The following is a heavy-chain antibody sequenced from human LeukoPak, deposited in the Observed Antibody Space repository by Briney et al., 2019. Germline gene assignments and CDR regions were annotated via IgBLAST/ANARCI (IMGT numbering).Heavy chain of an antibody. CDR3: ATVVVPAAGDAFDI. J-gene: IGHJ3*02. CDR1: GGSISSYY. CDR2: IYYSGST. D-gene: IGHD2-2*01. Sequence: SETLSLTCTVSGGSISSYYWSWIRQPPGKGLEWIGYIYYSGSTNYNPSLKSRVTISVDTSKNQFSLKLSSVTAADTAVYYCATVVVPAAGDAFDIWGQGTMVTVSS. V-gene: IGHV4-59*01.